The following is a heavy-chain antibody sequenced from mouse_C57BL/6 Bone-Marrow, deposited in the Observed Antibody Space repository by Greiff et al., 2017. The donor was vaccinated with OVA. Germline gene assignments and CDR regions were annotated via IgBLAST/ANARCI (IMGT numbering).Heavy chain of an antibody. V-gene: IGHV10-3*01. J-gene: IGHJ1*03. Sequence: EVQLQQSGGGLVQPKGSLKLSCAASGFTFNPYAMHWVRQAPGKGLEWVARLRSKSSNYATYYADSVKDRFTISRDDSQIMLYLQMNNLKTEDTAMYYCVRGGLYWYFDVWGTGTTVTVSS. CDR3: VRGGLYWYFDV. CDR1: GFTFNPYA. CDR2: LRSKSSNYAT.